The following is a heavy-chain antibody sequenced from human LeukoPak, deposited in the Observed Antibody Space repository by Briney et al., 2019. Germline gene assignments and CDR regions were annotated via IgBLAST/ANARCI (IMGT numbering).Heavy chain of an antibody. D-gene: IGHD3-10*01. CDR1: GGSFSGYY. J-gene: IGHJ5*02. Sequence: SETLSPTCAVYGGSFSGYYWSWIRQPPGKGPEWIGEINHSGSTNYNPSLKSRVTISVDTSKNQFSLKLSSVTAADTAVYYCARGQSTYYYGSGSYYNVRFDPWGQGTLVTVSS. CDR3: ARGQSTYYYGSGSYYNVRFDP. CDR2: INHSGST. V-gene: IGHV4-34*01.